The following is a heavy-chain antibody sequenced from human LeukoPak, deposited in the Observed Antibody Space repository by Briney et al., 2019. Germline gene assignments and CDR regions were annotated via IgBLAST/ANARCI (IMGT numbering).Heavy chain of an antibody. CDR2: ISYDGSNK. Sequence: GGSLRLSCAASGFTFSSYAMSWVRQAPGKGLEWVAVISYDGSNKYYADSVKGRFTISRDNSKNTLYLQMNSLRAEDTAVYYCARVDGIQLWLGSLDYWGQGTLVTVSS. CDR1: GFTFSSYA. CDR3: ARVDGIQLWLGSLDY. D-gene: IGHD5-18*01. V-gene: IGHV3-30*04. J-gene: IGHJ4*02.